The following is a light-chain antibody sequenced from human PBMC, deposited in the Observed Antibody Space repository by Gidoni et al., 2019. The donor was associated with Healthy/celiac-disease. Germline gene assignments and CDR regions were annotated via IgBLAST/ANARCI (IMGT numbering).Light chain of an antibody. Sequence: EIVMTQSPATLSVSPGERATLSCRASPSVSSNLAWYQQKPGQAPRHLIYGASTRATGIPARFSGSGSGTEFTLTISSLQSEDFAVYYCQQYNNWPPVTFGQGTKVEIK. V-gene: IGKV3-15*01. CDR2: GAS. CDR1: PSVSSN. CDR3: QQYNNWPPVT. J-gene: IGKJ1*01.